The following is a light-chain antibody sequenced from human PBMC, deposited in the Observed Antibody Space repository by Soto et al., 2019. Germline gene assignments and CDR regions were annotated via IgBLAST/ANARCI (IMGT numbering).Light chain of an antibody. J-gene: IGLJ1*01. CDR1: SSDVGAYNY. CDR2: DVS. CDR3: CSYAGSPYV. V-gene: IGLV2-11*01. Sequence: ASSDVGAYNYVSWYQQHPGKAPKLMIYDVSTRPSGVPDRFSGSKSGTTASLTISGLQAEDEADYYCCSYAGSPYVFGTGTKVTVL.